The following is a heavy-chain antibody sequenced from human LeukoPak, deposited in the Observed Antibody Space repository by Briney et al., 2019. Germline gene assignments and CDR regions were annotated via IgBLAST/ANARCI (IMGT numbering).Heavy chain of an antibody. CDR1: GGSISSGGYY. Sequence: SQTLSLTCTVSGGSISSGGYYWSWIRQHPGKGLEWIGYIYYSGSTYYNPSLKSRVTISVDTSKNQFSLKLSSVTAADTAVYNCARERYFCSSTSCNNWFDPWGQGTLVTVSS. V-gene: IGHV4-31*03. D-gene: IGHD2-2*01. CDR3: ARERYFCSSTSCNNWFDP. J-gene: IGHJ5*02. CDR2: IYYSGST.